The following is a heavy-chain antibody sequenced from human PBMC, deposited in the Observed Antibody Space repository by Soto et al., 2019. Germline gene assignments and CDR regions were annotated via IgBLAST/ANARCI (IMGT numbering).Heavy chain of an antibody. V-gene: IGHV3-64*01. J-gene: IGHJ6*03. D-gene: IGHD6-6*01. Sequence: EVQLVESEGGLAQPGGSLRLSCAASGFTFSSDAMDWVRQAPGKGREYVSGISSNGIGTYYASSVKGRFTISRDNSRDTVYLQMDSLRPEDMAVYYCARRARADYYYMDVWGKGTTVTVS. CDR2: ISSNGIGT. CDR1: GFTFSSDA. CDR3: ARRARADYYYMDV.